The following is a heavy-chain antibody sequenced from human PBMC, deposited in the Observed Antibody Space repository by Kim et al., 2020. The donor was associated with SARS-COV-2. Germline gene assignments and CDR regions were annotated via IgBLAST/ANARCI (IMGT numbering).Heavy chain of an antibody. CDR1: GFTFSSYA. J-gene: IGHJ4*02. V-gene: IGHV3-30*04. Sequence: GGSLRLSCAASGFTFSSYAMHWVRQAPGKGLEWVAVISYDGSNKYYADSVKGRFTISRDNSKNTLYLQMNSLRAEDTAVYYCARDGGDGYNLYYFDYWGQGTLVTVSS. CDR2: ISYDGSNK. D-gene: IGHD3-16*01. CDR3: ARDGGDGYNLYYFDY.